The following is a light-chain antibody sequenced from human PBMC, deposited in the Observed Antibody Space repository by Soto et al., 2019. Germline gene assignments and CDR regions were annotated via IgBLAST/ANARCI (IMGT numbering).Light chain of an antibody. CDR1: QSVSSSY. V-gene: IGKV3-20*01. CDR2: GAS. Sequence: EIVLTQSPGILSLSPGERATLSCRASQSVSSSYLAWYQQKPGQAPRLLIYGASSRATGIPDRFSGSGSGTDFTLTISRLEPEDFAVYYCQQYGSSPFTFGPETKVDIK. CDR3: QQYGSSPFT. J-gene: IGKJ3*01.